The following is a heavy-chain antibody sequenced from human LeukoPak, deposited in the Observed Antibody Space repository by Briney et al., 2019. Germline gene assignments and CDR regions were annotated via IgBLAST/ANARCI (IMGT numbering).Heavy chain of an antibody. V-gene: IGHV3-23*01. CDR3: ANLPLTGYYGFDS. J-gene: IGHJ4*02. Sequence: PGGSLRLSCAASGFTFSSYAMSWVRQAPGKGLEWVSAISGSGGSTYYADSVKGRFTISRDNSKNTLYPQMNSLRAEDTAVYYCANLPLTGYYGFDSWGQGALITVSS. CDR2: ISGSGGST. D-gene: IGHD3-9*01. CDR1: GFTFSSYA.